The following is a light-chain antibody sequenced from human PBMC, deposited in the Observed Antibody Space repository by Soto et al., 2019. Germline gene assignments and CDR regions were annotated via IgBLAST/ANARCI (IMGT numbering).Light chain of an antibody. Sequence: EIVLTQSPATLSLSPGDRATISCRASQSVSSYLAWYQQKPGQAPRLLIYDASNRATGIPARFSCSGSGTDFTLTISSLEPEDFAVYYCQQRSNWSFGGGTKVDIK. CDR1: QSVSSY. CDR3: QQRSNWS. V-gene: IGKV3-11*01. CDR2: DAS. J-gene: IGKJ4*01.